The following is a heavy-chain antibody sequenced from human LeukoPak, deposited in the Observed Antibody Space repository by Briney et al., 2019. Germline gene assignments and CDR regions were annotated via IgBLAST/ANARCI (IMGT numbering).Heavy chain of an antibody. CDR2: ISAYKGNT. V-gene: IGHV1-18*01. CDR1: GGTFSSYA. D-gene: IGHD5-12*01. Sequence: ASVKVSCKASGGTFSSYAISWVRQAPGQGLEWMGWISAYKGNTNYAQKLQGRVTMTTDTSTSTAYMELRSLRSDDTAVYYCARVMITVATIDYWGQGTLVTVSS. J-gene: IGHJ4*02. CDR3: ARVMITVATIDY.